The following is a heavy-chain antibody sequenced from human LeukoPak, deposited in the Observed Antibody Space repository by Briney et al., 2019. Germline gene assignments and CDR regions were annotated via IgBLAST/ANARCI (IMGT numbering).Heavy chain of an antibody. V-gene: IGHV3-23*01. D-gene: IGHD3-22*01. J-gene: IGHJ4*02. CDR1: GFTFSSYA. CDR2: ISDSGVST. CDR3: AKDTGGNYYDSSGYLRLSSDY. Sequence: PGGSLRLSCAASGFTFSSYAMTWVRQAPGKGLEWVAGISDSGVSTYYTDSVKGRFTISRDNSKNTLFLQMNSLRAKDTAVYYCAKDTGGNYYDSSGYLRLSSDYWGQGTLVTVSS.